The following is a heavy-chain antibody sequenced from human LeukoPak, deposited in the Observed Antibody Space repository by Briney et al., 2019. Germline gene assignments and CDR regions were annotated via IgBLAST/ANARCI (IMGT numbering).Heavy chain of an antibody. D-gene: IGHD6-19*01. J-gene: IGHJ4*02. CDR2: IYSGGST. CDR1: EFSVGSNY. V-gene: IGHV3-66*01. CDR3: AREGSGWLAYYFDY. Sequence: GGSLRLSCAASEFSVGSNYMTWVRQAPGKGLEWVSLIYSGGSTYYADSVKGRFTISRDNSKNTLYLQMNSLRAEDTAVYYCAREGSGWLAYYFDYWGQGTLVTVSS.